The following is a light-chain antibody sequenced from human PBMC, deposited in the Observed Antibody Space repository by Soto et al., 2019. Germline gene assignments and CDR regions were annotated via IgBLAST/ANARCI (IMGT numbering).Light chain of an antibody. V-gene: IGKV3-11*01. CDR3: QQYSSSPET. CDR1: QSVSSY. CDR2: DAS. J-gene: IGKJ1*01. Sequence: EIVLTQSPATLSLSPGERATLSCRASQSVSSYLAWYQQKPGQAPRLLIYDASNRATGIPARFSGSGSGTDFALTISRLEPEDFAVYYCQQYSSSPETFGQGTKVDIK.